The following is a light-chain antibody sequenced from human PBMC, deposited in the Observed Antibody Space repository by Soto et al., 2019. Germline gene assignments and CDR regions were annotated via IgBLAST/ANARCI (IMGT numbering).Light chain of an antibody. V-gene: IGLV3-21*04. CDR2: YDS. J-gene: IGLJ2*01. CDR1: NIGSKS. Sequence: SYVLTQPPSVSVAPGKTARITSVGNNIGSKSVHWYQQKPGQAPVLVIYYDSDRPSGIPERFSGSNSRNTATLTISRVEAGAEAAYYCQVWDSSSDHVVVGGGTKLTVL. CDR3: QVWDSSSDHVV.